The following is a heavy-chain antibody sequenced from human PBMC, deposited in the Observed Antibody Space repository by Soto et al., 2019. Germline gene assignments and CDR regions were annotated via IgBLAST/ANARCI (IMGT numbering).Heavy chain of an antibody. CDR1: GFTFSSYG. CDR3: ARARGGSSSHGVDY. D-gene: IGHD6-6*01. Sequence: QVQLVESGGGVVQPGRSLRLSCAASGFTFSSYGMHWARQAPGKGLEWVAVIWYDGDNKNYADSVRGRFTISRDNSKNTGYLQRGSSRAGDTAVYCWARARGGSSSHGVDYWGQGTPVTVSS. V-gene: IGHV3-33*01. J-gene: IGHJ4*02. CDR2: IWYDGDNK.